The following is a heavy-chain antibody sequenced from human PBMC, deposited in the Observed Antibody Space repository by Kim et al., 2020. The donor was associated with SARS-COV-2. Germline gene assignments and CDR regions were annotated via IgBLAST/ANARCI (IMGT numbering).Heavy chain of an antibody. J-gene: IGHJ4*02. CDR3: ARGLDEDPRVFDY. Sequence: YNPSLKSRVTISVDTSKNQFSLKLSSVTAADTAVYYCARGLDEDPRVFDYWGQGTLVTVSS. V-gene: IGHV4-34*01. D-gene: IGHD1-1*01.